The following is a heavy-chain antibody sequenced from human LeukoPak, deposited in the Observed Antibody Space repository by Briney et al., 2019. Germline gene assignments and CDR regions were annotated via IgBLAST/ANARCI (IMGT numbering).Heavy chain of an antibody. CDR2: INHSGST. J-gene: IGHJ4*02. CDR3: ARGRKSLYYYGSGPHPYFDY. D-gene: IGHD3-10*01. Sequence: SETLSLTCAVYGGSFSGYYWSWIRQPPGKGLEWIGEINHSGSTNYNPSLKSRVTISVDTSKNQFSLKLSSVTAADTAVYYCARGRKSLYYYGSGPHPYFDYWGQGTLVTVSS. V-gene: IGHV4-34*01. CDR1: GGSFSGYY.